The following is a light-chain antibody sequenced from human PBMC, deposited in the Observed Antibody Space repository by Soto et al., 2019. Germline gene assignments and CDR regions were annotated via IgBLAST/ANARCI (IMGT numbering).Light chain of an antibody. V-gene: IGKV3-20*01. CDR1: QSVSGNN. CDR2: AAS. J-gene: IGKJ4*01. CDR3: HQNHISGPLS. Sequence: EIVLTQSPGTLSLSPGERATLSCRASQSVSGNNLAWYQQRPGQAPRLLIHAASLRATGIPDRIAGRGSGTDFNLTISRLEPEDFAVYYCHQNHISGPLSFGGGTNVEI.